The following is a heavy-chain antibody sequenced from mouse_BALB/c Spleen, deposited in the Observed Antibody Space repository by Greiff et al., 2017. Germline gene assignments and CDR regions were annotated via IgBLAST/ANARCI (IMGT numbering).Heavy chain of an antibody. Sequence: EVKLQESGAELVKPGASVKLSCTASGFNIKDTYMHWVKQRPEQGLEWIGRIDPANGNTKYDPKFQGKATITADTSSNTAYLQLSSLTSEDTAVYYCASYGSSDYWGQGTTLTVSS. D-gene: IGHD1-1*01. CDR1: GFNIKDTY. CDR2: IDPANGNT. CDR3: ASYGSSDY. J-gene: IGHJ2*01. V-gene: IGHV14-3*02.